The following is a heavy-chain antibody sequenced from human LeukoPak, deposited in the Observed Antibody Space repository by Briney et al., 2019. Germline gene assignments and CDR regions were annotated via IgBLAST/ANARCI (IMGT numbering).Heavy chain of an antibody. CDR3: ARWSKGYYDSSGYYYEAWLDP. CDR1: GGSISSYY. CDR2: IYYSGST. J-gene: IGHJ5*02. Sequence: PSETLSLTCTVSGGSISSYYWSWIRQPPGKGLEWIGYIYYSGSTNYNPSLKSRVTISVDTSKNQFSLKLSSVTAADTAVYYCARWSKGYYDSSGYYYEAWLDPWGQGTLVTVS. V-gene: IGHV4-59*01. D-gene: IGHD3-22*01.